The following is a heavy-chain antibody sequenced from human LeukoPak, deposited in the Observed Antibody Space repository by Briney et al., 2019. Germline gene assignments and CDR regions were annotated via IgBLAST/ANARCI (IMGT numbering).Heavy chain of an antibody. CDR2: IIPILGIA. J-gene: IGHJ6*02. Sequence: SVKVSCKASGGTFSSYAISWVRQAPGQGLEWMGRIIPILGIANYAQKFQGRVTITADKSTSTAYMELSSLRSEDTAVYYCAREPRLGGYDFSDYYYYGMDVWGQGTTVTVSS. D-gene: IGHD5-12*01. CDR3: AREPRLGGYDFSDYYYYGMDV. V-gene: IGHV1-69*04. CDR1: GGTFSSYA.